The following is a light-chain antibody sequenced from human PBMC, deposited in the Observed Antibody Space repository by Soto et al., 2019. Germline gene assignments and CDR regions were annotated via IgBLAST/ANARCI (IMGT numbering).Light chain of an antibody. J-gene: IGKJ5*01. V-gene: IGKV1-33*01. CDR3: QQYDNLPLI. CDR2: DAS. CDR1: QDIMKY. Sequence: IQMTQSPSSLSASVGDRVTITCQATQDIMKYLNWCQQKPGKAPKLLIYDASSLETGVPSRFSGSGSGTDFTLTTSSLQPEDFATYYCQQYDNLPLIFGQGTRLEIK.